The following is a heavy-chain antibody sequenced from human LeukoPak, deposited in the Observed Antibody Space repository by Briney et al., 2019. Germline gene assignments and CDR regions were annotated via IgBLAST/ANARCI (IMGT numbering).Heavy chain of an antibody. J-gene: IGHJ4*02. Sequence: SETLSLTCSVSGGFNTHYYWTWIRQPPGKELEWIGYIYHSGSTKYNPSLKSRVTISVDTSKNQFSLKLSSVTAADTAVYYCARYSGYDYSFEYWGQGTLVTVSS. CDR1: GGFNTHYY. D-gene: IGHD5-12*01. V-gene: IGHV4-59*01. CDR3: ARYSGYDYSFEY. CDR2: IYHSGST.